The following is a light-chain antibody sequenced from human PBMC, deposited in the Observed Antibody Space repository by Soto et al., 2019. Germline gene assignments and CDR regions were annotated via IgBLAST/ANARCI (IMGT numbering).Light chain of an antibody. CDR1: SSDVANYNY. CDR2: DVS. J-gene: IGLJ1*01. CDR3: SSYTSSSTLYV. V-gene: IGLV2-14*01. Sequence: QSVLTHPASLSGSPGQSIPISCTGTSSDVANYNYVSWYQQHPGKAPKLIIYDVSNRPSGVSNRFSGSKSGNTASLTISGLQAEDEADYYYSSYTSSSTLYVFGTGTKVTVL.